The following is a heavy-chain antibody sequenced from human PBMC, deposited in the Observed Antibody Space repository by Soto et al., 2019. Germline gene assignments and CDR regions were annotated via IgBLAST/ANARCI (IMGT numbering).Heavy chain of an antibody. CDR1: GYTFTTYG. CDR2: ISGYNGHT. J-gene: IGHJ6*02. D-gene: IGHD3-16*01. Sequence: QVQLVQSGAEVRKPGASVQVSCKASGYTFTTYGISWVRQAPGQGLEWMGWISGYNGHTKYAQKFQGRVTMTTDTSTSAVYMDLRSLRSDDTAVYYCAREGEMPYYYYGLDVWGQGTTVNVSS. V-gene: IGHV1-18*01. CDR3: AREGEMPYYYYGLDV.